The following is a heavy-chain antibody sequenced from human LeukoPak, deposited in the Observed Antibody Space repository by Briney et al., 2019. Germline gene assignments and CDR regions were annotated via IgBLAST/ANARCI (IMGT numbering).Heavy chain of an antibody. D-gene: IGHD3-10*01. V-gene: IGHV1-24*01. CDR2: FDPEDGET. J-gene: IGHJ5*02. CDR1: GYTLTELS. CDR3: ATYAKGVWFGENNWFDP. Sequence: GASVKVSCKVSGYTLTELSMHWVRQAPGKGLEWMGGFDPEDGETIYAQKFQGRVTMTEDTSTDTAYMELSSLRSEDTAVYYCATYAKGVWFGENNWFDPWGQGTLVTVSS.